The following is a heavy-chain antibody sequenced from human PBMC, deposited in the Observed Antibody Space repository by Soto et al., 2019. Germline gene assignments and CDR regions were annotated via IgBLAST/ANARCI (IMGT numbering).Heavy chain of an antibody. V-gene: IGHV1-18*04. D-gene: IGHD3-22*01. CDR1: GYTFTSYG. CDR2: ISAYNGNT. CDR3: AGGYYYDSSPDSFDI. J-gene: IGHJ3*02. Sequence: ASVKVSCKASGYTFTSYGMSWVRQAPGQGLEWMGWISAYNGNTNYAQKLQGRVTMTTDTSTSTAYMELRSLRSDDTAVYYCAGGYYYDSSPDSFDIWGQGTMVTVSS.